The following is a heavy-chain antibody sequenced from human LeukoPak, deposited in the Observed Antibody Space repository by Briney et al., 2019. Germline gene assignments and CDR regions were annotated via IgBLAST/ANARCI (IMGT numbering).Heavy chain of an antibody. CDR3: ARAYYYDSSGYPRNFDY. CDR2: IIPIFGTA. Sequence: SVKVSCKAFGGTFSSHAISWVRQAPGQGLEWMGGIIPIFGTANYAQKFQGRVTITADESTSTAYMELSSLRSEDTAVYYCARAYYYDSSGYPRNFDYWGQGTLVTVSS. D-gene: IGHD3-22*01. CDR1: GGTFSSHA. V-gene: IGHV1-69*13. J-gene: IGHJ4*02.